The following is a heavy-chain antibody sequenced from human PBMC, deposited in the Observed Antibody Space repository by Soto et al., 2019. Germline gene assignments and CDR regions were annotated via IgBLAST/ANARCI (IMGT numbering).Heavy chain of an antibody. Sequence: EVQLVESGGGLVQPGGSLRLSCAASGFTFSSYAMHWVRQAPGKGLEYVSAITSNGGNTDYASSVKGRFTISRDNSKNTLYLQMNSLRAEDTAVYYCARAVSSGYYHHQYFDYWGQGTLVTVSS. D-gene: IGHD3-22*01. V-gene: IGHV3-64*01. CDR2: ITSNGGNT. CDR1: GFTFSSYA. CDR3: ARAVSSGYYHHQYFDY. J-gene: IGHJ4*02.